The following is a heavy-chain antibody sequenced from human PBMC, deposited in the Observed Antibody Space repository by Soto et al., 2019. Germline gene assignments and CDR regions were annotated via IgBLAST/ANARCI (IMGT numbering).Heavy chain of an antibody. CDR1: GGSFSGYY. J-gene: IGHJ4*02. CDR3: ARTTMVRGVPLDY. V-gene: IGHV4-34*01. CDR2: INHSGST. D-gene: IGHD3-10*01. Sequence: PSETLSLTCAVYGGSFSGYYWSWIRQPPGKGLEWIWEINHSGSTNYNPSLKSRVTISVDTYKNQFSLKLSSVTAADTAVYYCARTTMVRGVPLDYWGQGTLVTVS.